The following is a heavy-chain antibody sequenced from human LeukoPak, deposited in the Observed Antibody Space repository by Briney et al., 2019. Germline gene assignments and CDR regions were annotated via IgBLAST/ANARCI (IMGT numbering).Heavy chain of an antibody. D-gene: IGHD1-26*01. J-gene: IGHJ4*02. CDR3: AKGGKWDVTSFDY. V-gene: IGHV3-23*01. Sequence: GGSLRLSCAASGFTFTSYSMNWVRQAPGKGLEWVSTISGGGGSTYYADSVKGRFTISRDNSKNTLYLQVNSLRAEDTAVYYCAKGGKWDVTSFDYWGQGTLVTVSS. CDR1: GFTFTSYS. CDR2: ISGGGGST.